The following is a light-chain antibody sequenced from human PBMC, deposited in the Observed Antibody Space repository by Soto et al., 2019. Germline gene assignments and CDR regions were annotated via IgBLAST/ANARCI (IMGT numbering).Light chain of an antibody. CDR3: SSYTSNSTLVV. CDR2: GVS. CDR1: SSDVGGYNY. Sequence: QPASVSGSPGQSITISCTGSSSDVGGYNYVSWYQQHPGKAPKVMIYGVSNRPSGVSNRFSGSKSGNTASLTISGLQAEDDADYYCSSYTSNSTLVVFGGGTKLTVL. V-gene: IGLV2-14*03. J-gene: IGLJ2*01.